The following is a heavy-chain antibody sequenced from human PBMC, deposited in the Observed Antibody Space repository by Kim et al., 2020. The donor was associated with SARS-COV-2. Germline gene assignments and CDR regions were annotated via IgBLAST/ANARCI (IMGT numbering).Heavy chain of an antibody. V-gene: IGHV3-23*01. J-gene: IGHJ4*02. Sequence: GGSLRFSCETSGFPFSGHAMSWVRQAPGKGLEWGSSISHEGETTYYGDSMKGRFTIPRDNSRDMLFLQMNSLRADDSALYFCAKGGYFDFDFWGRGVLVTVSS. CDR1: GFPFSGHA. CDR3: AKGGYFDFDF. D-gene: IGHD5-12*01. CDR2: ISHEGETT.